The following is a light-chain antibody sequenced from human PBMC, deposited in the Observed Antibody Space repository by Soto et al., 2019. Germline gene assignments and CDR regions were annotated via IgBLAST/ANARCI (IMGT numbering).Light chain of an antibody. V-gene: IGKV4-1*01. J-gene: IGKJ1*01. CDR2: WSS. Sequence: DIVMTQSPDSLAVSLGERATINCKSSQSILYSSNNKNHLAWYQQKAGQPPKLLIYWSSTRESGVPDRFSGSGSGTDFTLTISSLQAEDVAVYYCQQYYTTPWTFGQVTKVEIK. CDR1: QSILYSSNNKNH. CDR3: QQYYTTPWT.